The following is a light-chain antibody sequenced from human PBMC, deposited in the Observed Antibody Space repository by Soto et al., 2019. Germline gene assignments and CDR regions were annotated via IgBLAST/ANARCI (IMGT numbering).Light chain of an antibody. V-gene: IGLV2-14*01. J-gene: IGLJ1*01. CDR2: YAS. CDR1: SSNVGGYNY. CDR3: SSYTSSSTLHV. Sequence: QSALTQPASVSGSPGQSITISCTETSSNVGGYNYVSWYQQHPGKAPKFMIYYASNRPSGVSNRFSGSKSGNTASLTISGLQAEDEAGYYCSSYTSSSTLHVFGTGTKLTVL.